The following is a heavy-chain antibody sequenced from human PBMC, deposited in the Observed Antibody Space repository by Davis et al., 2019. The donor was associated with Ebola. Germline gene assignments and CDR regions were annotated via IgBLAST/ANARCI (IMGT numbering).Heavy chain of an antibody. Sequence: GESLKISCADSVITFSSYAMTWVRQAPGKGLEWVSAISGSGGTTYYAGSVKGRFTVSRDNSKKTMYLQMNSLRAEDTAVYYCAKARIAALRFDPWGQGTLVSVSS. CDR3: AKARIAALRFDP. CDR2: ISGSGGTT. D-gene: IGHD6-6*01. J-gene: IGHJ5*02. V-gene: IGHV3-23*01. CDR1: VITFSSYA.